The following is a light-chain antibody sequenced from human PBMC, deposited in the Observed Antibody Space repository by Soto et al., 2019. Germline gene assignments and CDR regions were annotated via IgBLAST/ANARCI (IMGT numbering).Light chain of an antibody. CDR2: EVS. CDR1: SSDVGRYNH. J-gene: IGLJ1*01. CDR3: NSHTSGDFRV. Sequence: QSALTQPASVSGSHGQSITISCTGTSSDVGRYNHVSWYQHHPGKAPKLIISEVSNRPSGVSNRFSGSKSGYTASLTISGLQAEDEADYYCNSHTSGDFRVFGTGTKLTVL. V-gene: IGLV2-14*01.